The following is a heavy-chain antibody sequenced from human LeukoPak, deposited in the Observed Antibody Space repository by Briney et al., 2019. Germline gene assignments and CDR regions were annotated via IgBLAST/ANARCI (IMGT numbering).Heavy chain of an antibody. Sequence: SGGSLRLSCAASGFSFDSFAMTWVRQAPGKGLEWVSGISGSGGSTYYADSVKGRFTISRDNSKNTPYLQMNSLRAEDTAVYYCAKHHFHCSGGSCYGGGAFDIWGQGTMVTVSS. D-gene: IGHD2-15*01. CDR3: AKHHFHCSGGSCYGGGAFDI. J-gene: IGHJ3*02. CDR1: GFSFDSFA. V-gene: IGHV3-23*01. CDR2: ISGSGGST.